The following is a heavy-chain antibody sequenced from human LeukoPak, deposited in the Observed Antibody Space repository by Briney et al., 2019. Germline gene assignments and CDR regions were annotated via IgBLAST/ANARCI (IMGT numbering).Heavy chain of an antibody. D-gene: IGHD3-16*01. V-gene: IGHV3-21*01. J-gene: IGHJ6*02. CDR1: GFTFGDYA. Sequence: GGALRLSCTGSGFTFGDYAMNWVRQAPGKGLEWVSSISSSSSYIYYANSVKGRFTISRDNAKNSLYLQMNSLRAEDTAVYYCARDWGYYYYYGMDVWGQGTTVTVSS. CDR3: ARDWGYYYYYGMDV. CDR2: ISSSSSYI.